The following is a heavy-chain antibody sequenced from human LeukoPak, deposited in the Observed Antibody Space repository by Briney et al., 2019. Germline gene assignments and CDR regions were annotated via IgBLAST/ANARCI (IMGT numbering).Heavy chain of an antibody. D-gene: IGHD3-16*02. CDR1: GGPISSYY. CDR2: IYYSGST. CDR3: ARDDDDYVWGSYRY. V-gene: IGHV4-59*01. J-gene: IGHJ4*02. Sequence: SETLSLTCTVSGGPISSYYWSWIRQPPGKGLEWIGYIYYSGSTNYNPSLKSRVTISVDTSKKQSSLKLSSVTAADTAVYYCARDDDDYVWGSYRYWGQGTLVTVSS.